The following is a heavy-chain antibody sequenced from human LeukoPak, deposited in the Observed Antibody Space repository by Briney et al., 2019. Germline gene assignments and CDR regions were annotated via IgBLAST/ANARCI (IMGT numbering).Heavy chain of an antibody. Sequence: GGSLRLSCAASGFTFSSYAMHWVRQAPGKGLEWVAVISYDGSNKYYADSVKGRFTISRDNSKNTLYLQMNSLRAEDTAVYYCAREDGEECFDYWGQGTLVTVSS. J-gene: IGHJ4*02. CDR3: AREDGEECFDY. CDR1: GFTFSSYA. V-gene: IGHV3-30-3*01. D-gene: IGHD3-3*01. CDR2: ISYDGSNK.